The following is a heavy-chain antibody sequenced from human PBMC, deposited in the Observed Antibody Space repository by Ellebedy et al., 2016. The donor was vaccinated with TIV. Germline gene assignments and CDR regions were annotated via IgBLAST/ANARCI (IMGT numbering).Heavy chain of an antibody. CDR2: IYYSGST. CDR3: ARGGVGGEIDY. D-gene: IGHD2-8*01. Sequence: GSLRLSCTVSGGSISSSSYYWGWIRQPPGKGLEWIGSIYYSGSTYYNPSLKSRVTISVDTSKNQFSLKLSSVTAADTAVYYCARGGVGGEIDYWGQGTLVTVSS. CDR1: GGSISSSSYY. V-gene: IGHV4-39*07. J-gene: IGHJ4*02.